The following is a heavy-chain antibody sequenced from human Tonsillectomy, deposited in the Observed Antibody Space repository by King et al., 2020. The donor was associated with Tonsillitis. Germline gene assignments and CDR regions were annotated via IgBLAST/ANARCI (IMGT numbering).Heavy chain of an antibody. D-gene: IGHD3-10*01. CDR1: GGSISSTNYC. J-gene: IGHJ5*02. CDR2: ICYSGST. CDR3: ARALGAGIWFDP. V-gene: IGHV4-39*07. Sequence: QLQESGPRLVKPSETLSLTCTVSGGSISSTNYCWGWIRQPPGKGLEWTGSICYSGSTYYNPSLKSRVSISEDTPKNQFSLKLSSVTAADTAVYYCARALGAGIWFDPWGQGTLVTVSS.